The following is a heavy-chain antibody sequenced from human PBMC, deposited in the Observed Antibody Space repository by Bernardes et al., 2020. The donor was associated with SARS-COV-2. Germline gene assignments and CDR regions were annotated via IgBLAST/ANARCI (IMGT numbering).Heavy chain of an antibody. J-gene: IGHJ4*02. CDR1: GGSITSRSLS. D-gene: IGHD3-22*01. Sequence: SETLSLTCAVSGGSITSRSLSWSWLRQPPGKGLEWIGYIFRDGRTEYNPSLKSRVTISIDRSKNDFSLRLSSVTAADTAVFYCARGGGYFDTYIYFDLWGQGFPVTVSS. CDR3: ARGGGYFDTYIYFDL. CDR2: IFRDGRT. V-gene: IGHV4-30-2*01.